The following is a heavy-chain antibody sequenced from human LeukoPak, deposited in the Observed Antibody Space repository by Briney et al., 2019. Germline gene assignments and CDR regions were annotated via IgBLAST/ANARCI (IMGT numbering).Heavy chain of an antibody. CDR3: ARGPTGYCSGGSCYSSYYYYYGMDV. Sequence: SQTLSLTCTVSGGSISSGDYYWSWTRHPPGEGLVWIGYVHYSGSTYYNPSLKSRLIISVDTSMNQFSLKLSSVTAADTAVYYCARGPTGYCSGGSCYSSYYYYYGMDVWGQGTTVTVSS. V-gene: IGHV4-30-4*01. CDR2: VHYSGST. D-gene: IGHD2-15*01. J-gene: IGHJ6*02. CDR1: GGSISSGDYY.